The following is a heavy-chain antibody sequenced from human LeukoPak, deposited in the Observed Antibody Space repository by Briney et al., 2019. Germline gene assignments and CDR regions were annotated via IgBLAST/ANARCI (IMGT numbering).Heavy chain of an antibody. CDR3: TTWSERYCSSTSCYAPWELRGHDAFDI. CDR1: GFTFSNAW. V-gene: IGHV3-15*01. D-gene: IGHD2-2*01. J-gene: IGHJ3*02. CDR2: IKSKTDGGTT. Sequence: GGSLRLSCAASGFTFSNAWMSWVRQAPGKGLKWVGRIKSKTDGGTTDYAAPVKGRFTISRDDSKNTLYLQMNSPKTEDTAVYYCTTWSERYCSSTSCYAPWELRGHDAFDIWGQGTMVTVSS.